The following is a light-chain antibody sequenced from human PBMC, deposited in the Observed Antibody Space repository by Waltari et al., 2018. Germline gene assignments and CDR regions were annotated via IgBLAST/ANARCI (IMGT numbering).Light chain of an antibody. J-gene: IGLJ3*02. V-gene: IGLV10-54*01. CDR1: SDNVGHHG. CDR2: RNK. Sequence: QAGLTQPPSVSKDLRQTATLTCTGNSDNVGHHGATWLQQHLGRPPKPLSYRNKNRPSDISKRFTAARSGNTASLTITGVQPEDEADDYCSSRDSSLSAWVFGGGTRLTVL. CDR3: SSRDSSLSAWV.